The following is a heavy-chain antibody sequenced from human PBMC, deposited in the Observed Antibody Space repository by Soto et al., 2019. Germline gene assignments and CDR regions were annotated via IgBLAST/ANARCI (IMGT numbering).Heavy chain of an antibody. V-gene: IGHV1-69*13. D-gene: IGHD6-13*01. CDR3: ARGRKQLVESEFDP. J-gene: IGHJ5*02. Sequence: GASVNVSCKASGGTFGSYAISWVRQAPGQGLEWMGGIIPIFGTANYAQKFQGRVTITADESTSTAYMELSSLRSEDTAVYYCARGRKQLVESEFDPWGQGTLVTVP. CDR2: IIPIFGTA. CDR1: GGTFGSYA.